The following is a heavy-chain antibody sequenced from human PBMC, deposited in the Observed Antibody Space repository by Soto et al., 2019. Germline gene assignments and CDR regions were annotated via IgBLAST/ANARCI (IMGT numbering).Heavy chain of an antibody. V-gene: IGHV4-61*01. CDR3: ARGYYGSESGGYYFDY. CDR2: IYYSGST. CDR1: GGSVSSGSHY. J-gene: IGHJ4*02. D-gene: IGHD3-10*01. Sequence: PSETLSLTCTVSGGSVSSGSHYWSWIRQPPGKGLEWIGYIYYSGSTNYNPSLKSLVIITVDTSKNQFSLNLSSATAADTAVYYCARGYYGSESGGYYFDYWGQGTLVTVSS.